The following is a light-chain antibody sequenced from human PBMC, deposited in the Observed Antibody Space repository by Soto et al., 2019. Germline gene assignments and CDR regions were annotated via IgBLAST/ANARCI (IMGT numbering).Light chain of an antibody. CDR1: QTVSKF. CDR2: TTS. Sequence: DIQMTQSPPSLSASVGDRVTITCRASQTVSKFLNWYQQKPGKAPDLLIYTTSTLHSGVPSRFSGSGSGTDFTLIISSLQPEDFATYYCQQTYSLPRTFGQGTKVE. V-gene: IGKV1-39*01. J-gene: IGKJ1*01. CDR3: QQTYSLPRT.